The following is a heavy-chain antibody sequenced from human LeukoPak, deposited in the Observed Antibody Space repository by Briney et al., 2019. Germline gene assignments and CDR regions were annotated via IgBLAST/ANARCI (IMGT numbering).Heavy chain of an antibody. D-gene: IGHD2-8*01. CDR2: IIPIFGTA. CDR1: GGTFSSYA. CDR3: ARGHEGYCTNGVWYFDY. V-gene: IGHV1-69*13. J-gene: IGHJ4*02. Sequence: SVKVSCTASGGTFSSYAISWVRQAPGQGLEWMGGIIPIFGTANYAQKFPGRLTITAHESTSTAYMELSSLRSEDTAVYYCARGHEGYCTNGVWYFDYWGRGTLVTVSS.